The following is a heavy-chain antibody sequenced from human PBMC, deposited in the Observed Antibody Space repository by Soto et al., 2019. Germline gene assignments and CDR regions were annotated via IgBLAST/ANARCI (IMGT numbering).Heavy chain of an antibody. D-gene: IGHD6-19*01. J-gene: IGHJ4*02. CDR2: TSSDGSKE. V-gene: IGHV3-30*04. CDR1: GFTLSSFA. CDR3: ARAEYTSGWYFMGIDY. Sequence: QVQMVESGGGVVQPGKSLRLSCAASGFTLSSFAMHWVRQAPGKGLEWVAVTSSDGSKEYYADSVKGRFTISRVNSKNTLYLQMNGLRADDTAVFYCARAEYTSGWYFMGIDYWGQGTLVTVSS.